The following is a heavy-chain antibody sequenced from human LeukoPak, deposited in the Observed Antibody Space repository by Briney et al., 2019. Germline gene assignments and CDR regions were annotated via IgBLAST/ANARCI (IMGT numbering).Heavy chain of an antibody. J-gene: IGHJ3*02. V-gene: IGHV7-4-1*02. D-gene: IGHD4-17*01. CDR1: GYTFTSYA. CDR3: ARDFDYGDYHDAFDI. CDR2: INTNTGNP. Sequence: ASVKVSCKASGYTFTSYAMNWVRQAPGQGLEWMGWINTNTGNPTYAQGFTGRFVFSLDTSVSTAYLQISSLKAEDTAAYYCARDFDYGDYHDAFDIWGQGTMVTVSS.